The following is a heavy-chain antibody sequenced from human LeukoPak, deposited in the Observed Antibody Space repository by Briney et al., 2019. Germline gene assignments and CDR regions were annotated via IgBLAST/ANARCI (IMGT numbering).Heavy chain of an antibody. CDR2: INPNSGGT. Sequence: ASVKVSCKASGYTFTGYYMHWVRQAPGQGLEWMGPINPNSGGTNYAQKFQGRVTMTRDTSISTAYMELSRLGSDDTAVYYCARELTYDYVWGSYRSKNFDYWGQGTLVTVSS. CDR3: ARELTYDYVWGSYRSKNFDY. CDR1: GYTFTGYY. V-gene: IGHV1-2*06. J-gene: IGHJ4*02. D-gene: IGHD3-16*02.